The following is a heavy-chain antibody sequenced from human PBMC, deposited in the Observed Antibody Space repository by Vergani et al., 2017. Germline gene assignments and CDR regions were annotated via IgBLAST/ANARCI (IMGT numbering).Heavy chain of an antibody. J-gene: IGHJ6*02. V-gene: IGHV5-51*01. CDR1: GYSFTSYW. CDR2: IYPDDSDT. D-gene: IGHD3-3*01. CDR3: ARQFSWSGNSHYGMDV. Sequence: EVQLVQSGAEVKKPGESLKISCKGSGYSFTSYWIGWVRQMPEKGLEWIGIIYPDDSDTRYSPSFQGQVTISADKSISTAYLQWSSLKASDTAIYYCARQFSWSGNSHYGMDVWGQGTTVTVSS.